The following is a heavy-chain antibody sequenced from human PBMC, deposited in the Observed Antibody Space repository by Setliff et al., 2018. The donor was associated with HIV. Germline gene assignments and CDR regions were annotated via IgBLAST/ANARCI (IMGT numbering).Heavy chain of an antibody. D-gene: IGHD3-10*01. J-gene: IGHJ3*02. Sequence: SETLSLTCTVSGGSISSGGYYWSWIRQHPGKGLEWIGYISYSGSTYYNPSLKSRVTISVDSSKSQFSLKLSSVTAADTAVYYCARGGEQVELTGLGPGRMKSDAYDIWGQGTMVTVSS. CDR3: ARGGEQVELTGLGPGRMKSDAYDI. CDR1: GGSISSGGYY. V-gene: IGHV4-31*03. CDR2: ISYSGST.